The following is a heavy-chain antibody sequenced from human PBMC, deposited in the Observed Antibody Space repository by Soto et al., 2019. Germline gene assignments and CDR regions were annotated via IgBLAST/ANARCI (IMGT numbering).Heavy chain of an antibody. D-gene: IGHD2-8*01. CDR2: ISGSGVTT. J-gene: IGHJ3*02. V-gene: IGHV3-23*01. CDR3: AKDRDDNGMLDAFEI. CDR1: GFTLSNYA. Sequence: EMQLLESGGELVQPGGSLRLCCAASGFTLSNYAMTWVRQAPGKGLEYISAISGSGVTTYYADSMKGRFTISRDNSKNTLYLQMNSLRAEDTAVYYCAKDRDDNGMLDAFEIWDQGTMVTVSS.